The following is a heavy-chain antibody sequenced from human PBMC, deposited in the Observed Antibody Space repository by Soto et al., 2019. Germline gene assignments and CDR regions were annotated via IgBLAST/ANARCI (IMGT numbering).Heavy chain of an antibody. J-gene: IGHJ4*02. CDR1: GYTFTSYA. CDR2: INAGNGNT. CDR3: ARDRAYCSGGSCYRNDFDY. Sequence: GASVKVSCKASGYTFTSYAMHWVRQAPGQRLEWMGWINAGNGNTKYSQKFQGRVTITRDTSASTAYMELSSLRSEDTAVYYCARDRAYCSGGSCYRNDFDYWGQGTLVTVSS. V-gene: IGHV1-3*01. D-gene: IGHD2-15*01.